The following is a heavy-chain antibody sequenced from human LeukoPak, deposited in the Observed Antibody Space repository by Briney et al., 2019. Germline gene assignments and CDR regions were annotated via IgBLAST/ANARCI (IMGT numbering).Heavy chain of an antibody. CDR1: GLTFSRYV. CDR2: LSASGGST. Sequence: GGSLRLSCASSGLTFSRYVMGWVRQAPGKGLEWVSTLSASGGSTFYAASVKGRFTVSRDNSKNTLFLQMNSLRAEDTAVYYCATLSGDYNWYFDLWGRGTLVTVSS. D-gene: IGHD4-17*01. J-gene: IGHJ2*01. V-gene: IGHV3-23*01. CDR3: ATLSGDYNWYFDL.